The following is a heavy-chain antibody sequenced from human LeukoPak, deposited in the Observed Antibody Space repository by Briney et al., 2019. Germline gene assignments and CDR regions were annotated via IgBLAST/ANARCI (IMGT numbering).Heavy chain of an antibody. D-gene: IGHD6-19*01. CDR1: GFTFSSYA. V-gene: IGHV3-30-3*01. J-gene: IGHJ5*02. Sequence: AESLTLSCAASGFTFSSYAMHWVRHAPGQGLEWVAVISYDGSNKYYADSVKGRFTISRDNSKNTLYLQMNSLRAEDTAVYYCARSGIAVAGNWFDPWGQGTLVTVSS. CDR2: ISYDGSNK. CDR3: ARSGIAVAGNWFDP.